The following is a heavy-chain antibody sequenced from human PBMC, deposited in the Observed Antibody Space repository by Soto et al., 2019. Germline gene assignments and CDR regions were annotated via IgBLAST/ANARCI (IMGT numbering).Heavy chain of an antibody. D-gene: IGHD6-13*01. CDR2: IYYSGST. V-gene: IGHV4-61*01. CDR1: GGSVSSGSYS. J-gene: IGHJ4*02. CDR3: ARGGGDSSGYDY. Sequence: PAETLSLTCTVSGGSVSSGSYSWSWIRQPPGKGLDLIGCIYYSGSTNYNPSLKSRVTISVDTSKNQFSLKLSSVTAADTAMYFCARGGGDSSGYDYWGQGTLVTVSS.